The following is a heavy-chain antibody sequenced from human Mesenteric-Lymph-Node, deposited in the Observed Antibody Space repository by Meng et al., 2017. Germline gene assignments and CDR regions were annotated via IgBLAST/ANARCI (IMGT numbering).Heavy chain of an antibody. CDR2: TSSSGSTI. CDR1: GFTFSSYE. D-gene: IGHD2-15*01. V-gene: IGHV3-48*03. J-gene: IGHJ6*02. CDR3: AKRDGEWWTYYGMDV. Sequence: GGSLRLSCAASGFTFSSYEMNWVRQAPGKGLEWVSYTSSSGSTIYYADAVKGRFTISRDNAKNSLYLQMDRLRAEDTAVYYCAKRDGEWWTYYGMDVWGQGTTVTVSS.